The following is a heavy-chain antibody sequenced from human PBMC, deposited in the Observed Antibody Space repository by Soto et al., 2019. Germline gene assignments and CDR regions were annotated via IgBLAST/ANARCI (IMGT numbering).Heavy chain of an antibody. V-gene: IGHV4-39*01. CDR2: IYYSGST. D-gene: IGHD2-2*01. J-gene: IGHJ5*02. CDR3: ARHGLSSTSFSINNWFDP. Sequence: PSETLSLTCTVSGGSISSSSYYWGWIRQPPGKGLEWIGSIYYSGSTYYNPSLKSRVTISVDTSKNQFSLKLSSVTAADTAVYYCARHGLSSTSFSINNWFDPWGQGTLVTVSS. CDR1: GGSISSSSYY.